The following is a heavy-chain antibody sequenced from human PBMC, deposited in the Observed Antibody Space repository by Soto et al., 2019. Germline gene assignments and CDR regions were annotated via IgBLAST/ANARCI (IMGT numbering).Heavy chain of an antibody. D-gene: IGHD1-26*01. Sequence: PGGSLRLSCAASGFTFSDYYMSWIRQAPGKGLEWVSYISSSGSTIYYADSVKGRFTISRDNAKNSLYLQMNSLRAEDTAVYYCARSISGSYYWYFDLWGRGTLVTVSS. V-gene: IGHV3-11*01. CDR1: GFTFSDYY. CDR2: ISSSGSTI. J-gene: IGHJ2*01. CDR3: ARSISGSYYWYFDL.